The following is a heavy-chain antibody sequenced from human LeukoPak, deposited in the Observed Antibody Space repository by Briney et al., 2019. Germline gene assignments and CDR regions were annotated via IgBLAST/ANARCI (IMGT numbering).Heavy chain of an antibody. D-gene: IGHD2-2*01. CDR2: ISGSGGST. CDR3: AKDVVPAAIEMNFDY. V-gene: IGHV3-23*01. CDR1: GFTFSSYA. J-gene: IGHJ4*02. Sequence: GGSLRLSCAASGFTFSSYAMSWVRQAPGKGLQWVSAISGSGGSTYYADSVKGRFTISRDNSKNTLYLQMNSLRAEDTAVYYCAKDVVPAAIEMNFDYWGQGTLVTVSS.